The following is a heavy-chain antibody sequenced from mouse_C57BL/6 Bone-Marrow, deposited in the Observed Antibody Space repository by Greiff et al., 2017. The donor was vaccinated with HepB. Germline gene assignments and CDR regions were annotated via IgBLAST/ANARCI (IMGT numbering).Heavy chain of an antibody. CDR1: GFTFSDYY. D-gene: IGHD4-1*01. J-gene: IGHJ1*03. CDR3: ARHNWDGYFDV. V-gene: IGHV5-12*01. Sequence: EVMLVESGGGLVQPGGSLKLSCAASGFTFSDYYMYWVRQTPEKRLEWVAYISNGGGSTYYPDTVKGRFTIARDNAKNTLYLQMSRLKSEDTAMYYCARHNWDGYFDVWGTGTTVTVSS. CDR2: ISNGGGST.